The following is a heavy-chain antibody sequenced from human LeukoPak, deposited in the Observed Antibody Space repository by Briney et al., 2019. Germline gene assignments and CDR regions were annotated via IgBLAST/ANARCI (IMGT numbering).Heavy chain of an antibody. V-gene: IGHV3-66*01. D-gene: IGHD1-26*01. CDR1: GFTFSDYY. J-gene: IGHJ4*02. CDR2: IYSGGST. Sequence: GGSLRLSCAASGFTFSDYYMNWVRQAPGKGLEWVSVIYSGGSTYYTDSVKGRFTISRDNSKNTLYLQMNNLRVEDTAVYYCARGPQGKSGSPPYYFDYWGQGTLVTVSS. CDR3: ARGPQGKSGSPPYYFDY.